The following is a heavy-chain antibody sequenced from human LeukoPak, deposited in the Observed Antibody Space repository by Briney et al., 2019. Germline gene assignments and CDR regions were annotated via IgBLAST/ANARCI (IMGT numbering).Heavy chain of an antibody. CDR2: ISGSGGST. Sequence: GGSLRLSCAASGFTFSSYAMSWVRQAPGEGLEWVSAISGSGGSTYYADSVKGRFTISRDNSKNTLYLQMNSLRAEDTAVYYCAKDWVSHYYYMDVWGKGTTVTVSS. D-gene: IGHD3-16*01. V-gene: IGHV3-23*01. J-gene: IGHJ6*03. CDR3: AKDWVSHYYYMDV. CDR1: GFTFSSYA.